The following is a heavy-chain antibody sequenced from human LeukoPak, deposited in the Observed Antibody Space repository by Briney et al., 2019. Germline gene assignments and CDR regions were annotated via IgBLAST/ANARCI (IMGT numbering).Heavy chain of an antibody. CDR1: GITFNTYA. J-gene: IGHJ4*02. V-gene: IGHV3-23*01. D-gene: IGHD4-17*01. CDR2: ISGGGNTT. Sequence: GGSPRLSCEVSGITFNTYAMSWFRQAPGRGLNWVSGISGGGNTTYYTDSVKGRFAIYRDNSRNTLYLQMNSLRAEDTAVYFCAKGWATVPNDYWGQGTLVTVSS. CDR3: AKGWATVPNDY.